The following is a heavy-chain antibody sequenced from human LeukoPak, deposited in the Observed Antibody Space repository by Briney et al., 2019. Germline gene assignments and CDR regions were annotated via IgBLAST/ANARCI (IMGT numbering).Heavy chain of an antibody. V-gene: IGHV4-59*01. Sequence: SETLSLTCTVSGGSISGYYWSWIRQPPGKGLEWIGYIYYSGSTNYNPSLKSRVTISVDTSKNQFSLKLSSVTAADTAVYYCARGPEMTTATRGYYYYGMDVWGQGTTVTVSS. CDR1: GGSISGYY. J-gene: IGHJ6*02. CDR2: IYYSGST. CDR3: ARGPEMTTATRGYYYYGMDV. D-gene: IGHD4-17*01.